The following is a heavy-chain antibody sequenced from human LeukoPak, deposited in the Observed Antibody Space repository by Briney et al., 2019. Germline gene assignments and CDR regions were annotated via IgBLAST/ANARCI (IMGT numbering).Heavy chain of an antibody. CDR3: AKSGGYGLIDY. D-gene: IGHD1-26*01. J-gene: IGHJ4*02. CDR1: GASISGSGYY. Sequence: SETLSLTCTVSGASISGSGYYWGWIRQPPGKGLEWIGNIYDSGSTYYNASLQSRVTISMDTSKNQFSLRLSSVTAADTAMYYCAKSGGYGLIDYWGQGTLVTVSS. CDR2: IYDSGST. V-gene: IGHV4-39*01.